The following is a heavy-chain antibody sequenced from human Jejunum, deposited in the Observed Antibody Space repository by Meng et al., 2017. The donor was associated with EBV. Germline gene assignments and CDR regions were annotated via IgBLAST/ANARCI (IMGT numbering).Heavy chain of an antibody. V-gene: IGHV1-46*01. J-gene: IGHJ4*02. CDR3: ARGLDSSTPGTD. Sequence: QVHLVQSGAEVKKPGASVKISSKTSGYTFTNYYMHWVRQAPGQGLEWVGMVNPSPVDTNYARKFRGRVTMTSDTSTSTVHMELNSLKSDDTAVYYCARGLDSSTPGTDWGQGTLVTVSS. D-gene: IGHD6-13*01. CDR1: GYTFTNYY. CDR2: VNPSPVDT.